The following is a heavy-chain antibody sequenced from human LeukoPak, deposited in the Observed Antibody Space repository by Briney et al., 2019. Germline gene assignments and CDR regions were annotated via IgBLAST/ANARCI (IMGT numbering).Heavy chain of an antibody. D-gene: IGHD4-23*01. CDR2: ISGSGGST. Sequence: GGSLRLSCAASGFTFSSYAMSWVRQAPGKGLEWVSLISGSGGSTYYADSVKGRFAISRDNSKNTQYLQMNSLRAEDTAVYYCAKDHGNFDAFDIWGQGTMVTVSS. CDR1: GFTFSSYA. V-gene: IGHV3-23*01. J-gene: IGHJ3*02. CDR3: AKDHGNFDAFDI.